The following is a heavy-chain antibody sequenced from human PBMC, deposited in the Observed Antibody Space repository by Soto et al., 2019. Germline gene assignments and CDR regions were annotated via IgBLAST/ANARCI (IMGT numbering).Heavy chain of an antibody. V-gene: IGHV3-23*01. D-gene: IGHD3-22*01. CDR3: AKDYYDSTGYYPH. J-gene: IGHJ4*02. CDR2: ISGRGGSS. Sequence: GGSLRLSCAASGFTFSSHAMSWVRQGPGKGLEWVCSISGRGGSSFYADSVKGRFTISRDNDKNTLYLQMNSLRAEDTAVYYCAKDYYDSTGYYPHWGQGTLVTVSS. CDR1: GFTFSSHA.